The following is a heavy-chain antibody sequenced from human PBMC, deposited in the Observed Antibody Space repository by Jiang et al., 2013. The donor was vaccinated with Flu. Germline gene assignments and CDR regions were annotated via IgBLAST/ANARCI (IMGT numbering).Heavy chain of an antibody. D-gene: IGHD3-16*01. CDR3: ARTKYVDIVMLRDGRFDY. CDR1: GYXFTSYW. V-gene: IGHV5-10-1*01. Sequence: GAEVKKPGESLRISCKGSGYXFTSYWISWVRQMPGKGLEWMGRIDPSDSYTNYSPSFQGHVTISADKSISTAYLQWSSLKASDTAMYYCARTKYVDIVMLRDGRFDYWGQGTLVTVSS. CDR2: IDPSDSYT. J-gene: IGHJ4*02.